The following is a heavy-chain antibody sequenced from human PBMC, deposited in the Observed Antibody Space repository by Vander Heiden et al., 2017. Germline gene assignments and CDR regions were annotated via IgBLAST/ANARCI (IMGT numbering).Heavy chain of an antibody. CDR1: GFTFSSYG. V-gene: IGHV3-33*01. J-gene: IGHJ2*01. Sequence: QVQLVESGGGVVQPGRSLRLSCAASGFTFSSYGMHWVRQAPGKGLEWVAVIWYDGSNKYYADSVKGRFTISRDNSKNTLYLQMNSLRAEDTAVYYCARNGPDGDLNPPDLWGRGTLVTVSS. D-gene: IGHD7-27*01. CDR3: ARNGPDGDLNPPDL. CDR2: IWYDGSNK.